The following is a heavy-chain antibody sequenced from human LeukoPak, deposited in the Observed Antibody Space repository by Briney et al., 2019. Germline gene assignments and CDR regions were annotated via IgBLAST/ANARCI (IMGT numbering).Heavy chain of an antibody. D-gene: IGHD5-18*01. CDR2: IYHSGST. CDR1: GYSISSGYY. V-gene: IGHV4-38-2*02. J-gene: IGHJ4*02. Sequence: SETLSPTCTVSGYSISSGYYWGWIRQPPGKGLEWIGSIYHSGSTYYNVSLKSRVTISVDTSTNQFSLKLSSVAAADTAVYYCARHIRQSSEYTALVFGGQGTLVTVSS. CDR3: ARHIRQSSEYTALVF.